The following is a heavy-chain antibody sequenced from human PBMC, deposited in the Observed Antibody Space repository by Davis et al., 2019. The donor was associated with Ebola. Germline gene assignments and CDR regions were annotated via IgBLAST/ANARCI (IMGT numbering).Heavy chain of an antibody. J-gene: IGHJ6*02. CDR3: ARGSITGINGMDV. CDR1: AVSFSDYF. Sequence: SQTLSLACAVYAVSFSDYFWTWIRQPPGKGLEWVGEINQSGDINYKPSLESRLSMSVDPSKNQFSLSLKSVTAADTAEYFCARGSITGINGMDVWGQGTTVTVSS. V-gene: IGHV4-34*01. D-gene: IGHD1-20*01. CDR2: INQSGDI.